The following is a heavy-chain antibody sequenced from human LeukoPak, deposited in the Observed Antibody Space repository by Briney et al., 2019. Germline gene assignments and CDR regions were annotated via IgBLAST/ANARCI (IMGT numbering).Heavy chain of an antibody. Sequence: GASVKVSCKTSGYTFTGYGFNWVRQAPGQGREWMGWISAYNGNTNFAQKLQGRVTMTTDTSTSTAYMELRSLRSDDTAVYYCARDRGYCTNAVCPADYWGQGTLVTVSS. CDR2: ISAYNGNT. CDR3: ARDRGYCTNAVCPADY. J-gene: IGHJ4*02. CDR1: GYTFTGYG. V-gene: IGHV1-18*01. D-gene: IGHD2-8*01.